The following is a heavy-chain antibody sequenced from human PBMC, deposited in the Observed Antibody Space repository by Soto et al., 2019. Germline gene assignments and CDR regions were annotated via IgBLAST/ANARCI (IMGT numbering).Heavy chain of an antibody. CDR2: INHSGST. CDR1: GGSFSGYY. J-gene: IGHJ4*02. CDR3: ARGQVSVAGKKAARFRFDY. V-gene: IGHV4-34*01. Sequence: PSETLSLTCAVYGGSFSGYYWSWIRQPPGKGLEWIGEINHSGSTNYNPSLKSRVTISVDTSKNQFSLKLSSVTAADTAVYYCARGQVSVAGKKAARFRFDYWGQGTLVTLSS. D-gene: IGHD6-19*01.